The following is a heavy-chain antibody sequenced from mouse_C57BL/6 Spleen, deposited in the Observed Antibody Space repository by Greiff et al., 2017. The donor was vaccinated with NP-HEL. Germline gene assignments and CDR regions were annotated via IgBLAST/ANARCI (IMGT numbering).Heavy chain of an antibody. D-gene: IGHD1-1*01. CDR1: GYTFTSYW. J-gene: IGHJ2*01. CDR2: IDPYDSYT. V-gene: IGHV1-69*01. Sequence: QVQLKQPGAELVMPGASVKLSCKASGYTFTSYWMHWVKQRPGQGLEWIGEIDPYDSYTNYNQKFKGKSTWTVDKSSSTAYMQLSSLTSEDSAVYYCSRHYYCSSQYYFDYWGQGTPLTVSS. CDR3: SRHYYCSSQYYFDY.